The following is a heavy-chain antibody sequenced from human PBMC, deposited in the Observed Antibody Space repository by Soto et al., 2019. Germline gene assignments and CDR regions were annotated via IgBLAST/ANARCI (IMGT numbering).Heavy chain of an antibody. Sequence: SVNVSCKASGGTFSSYAISWVRQAPGQGLEWMGGIIPIFGTANYAQKFQGRVTITADKSTSTAYMELSSLRSEDTAVYYCARMDIVATTEDYWGQGTLVTVSS. D-gene: IGHD5-12*01. V-gene: IGHV1-69*06. CDR2: IIPIFGTA. J-gene: IGHJ4*02. CDR1: GGTFSSYA. CDR3: ARMDIVATTEDY.